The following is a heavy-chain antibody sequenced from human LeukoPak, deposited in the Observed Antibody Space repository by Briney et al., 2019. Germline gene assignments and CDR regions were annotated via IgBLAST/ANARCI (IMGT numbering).Heavy chain of an antibody. CDR3: ARGGRSAYGSWTYQPYYFDY. D-gene: IGHD3-10*01. CDR2: IRQDGSEK. CDR1: GFTFSSCW. Sequence: LGGSLRLSCAASGFTFSSCWMSWVRQAPGRGLEWVANIRQDGSEKYYVDSVKGRFTISRDNAKNTLFLQMNSLRAEDTAVYYCARGGRSAYGSWTYQPYYFDYWGQGTLVTVSS. V-gene: IGHV3-7*01. J-gene: IGHJ4*02.